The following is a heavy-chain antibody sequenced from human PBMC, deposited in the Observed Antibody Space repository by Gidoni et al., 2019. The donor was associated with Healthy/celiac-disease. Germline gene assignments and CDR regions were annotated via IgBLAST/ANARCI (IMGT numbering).Heavy chain of an antibody. V-gene: IGHV1-18*01. CDR2: ISAYNGNT. CDR1: GYTFPSYG. CDR3: ARETPIYMSSSWYGYYGMDV. J-gene: IGHJ6*02. Sequence: QVQLVQSGAEVKKPGASVKVSCKASGYTFPSYGISWVRQAPGQGLEWMGWISAYNGNTNYAQKLQGRVTMTTDTSTSTAYMELRSLRSDDTAVYYCARETPIYMSSSWYGYYGMDVWGQGTTVTVSS. D-gene: IGHD6-13*01.